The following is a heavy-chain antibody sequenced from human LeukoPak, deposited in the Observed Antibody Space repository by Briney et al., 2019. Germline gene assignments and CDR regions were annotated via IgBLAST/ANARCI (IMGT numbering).Heavy chain of an antibody. V-gene: IGHV3-21*01. CDR2: ISSSSSYI. Sequence: GGSLRLSCAASGFTFSSYSMNWVRQAPGKGLEWVSSISSSSSYIYYADSVKGRFTISRDNAKNSLYLQMNSLRAEDTAVYYCARDGLRDILTGYPDYWGQGTLVTVSS. CDR3: ARDGLRDILTGYPDY. CDR1: GFTFSSYS. D-gene: IGHD3-9*01. J-gene: IGHJ4*02.